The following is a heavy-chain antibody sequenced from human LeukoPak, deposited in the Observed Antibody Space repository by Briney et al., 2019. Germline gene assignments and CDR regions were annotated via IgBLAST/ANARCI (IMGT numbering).Heavy chain of an antibody. CDR1: GGSFSGYY. Sequence: SETLSLTCAVYGGSFSGYYWSWIRQPPGKGLEWIGEINHSGSTNYNPSLKSRVTISVDTSKNQFSLKLSSVTAEDTAVYYCARAPARIAAAGSNLDAFDIWGQGTMVTVSS. D-gene: IGHD6-13*01. CDR3: ARAPARIAAAGSNLDAFDI. CDR2: INHSGST. J-gene: IGHJ3*02. V-gene: IGHV4-34*01.